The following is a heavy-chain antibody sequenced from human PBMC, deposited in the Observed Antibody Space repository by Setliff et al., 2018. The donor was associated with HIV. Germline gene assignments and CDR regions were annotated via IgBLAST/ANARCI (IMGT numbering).Heavy chain of an antibody. D-gene: IGHD3-22*01. J-gene: IGHJ5*02. CDR1: GDSISGSDYY. CDR2: LYYSGEI. CDR3: VRHVDSDTSGHPDWFDP. Sequence: TLSLTCTVSGDSISGSDYYWAWIRQPPGKGLEWIGTLYYSGEIRYNPSLKSRVTISVDTSKNQFSLNLNSVTAADTAVYYCVRHVDSDTSGHPDWFDPWGQGTLVTVSS. V-gene: IGHV4-39*01.